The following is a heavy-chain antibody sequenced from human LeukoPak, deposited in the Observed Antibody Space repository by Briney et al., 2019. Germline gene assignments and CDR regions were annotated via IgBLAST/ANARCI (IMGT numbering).Heavy chain of an antibody. CDR2: ISSTSSYI. D-gene: IGHD3-10*01. CDR1: GFTFSSYT. J-gene: IGHJ4*02. CDR3: ARVGRIETIDY. Sequence: GGSLRLSCSASGFTFSSYTMSWVRQAPGKGLEWVSSISSTSSYIYYADSVKGRFTISRDNAKNSLYLQMNSLRAEDTAVYYCARVGRIETIDYWGQGTLVTVSS. V-gene: IGHV3-21*01.